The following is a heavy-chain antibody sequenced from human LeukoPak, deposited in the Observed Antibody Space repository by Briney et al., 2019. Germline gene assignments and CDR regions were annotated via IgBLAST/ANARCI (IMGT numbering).Heavy chain of an antibody. CDR2: ISAYNGNT. D-gene: IGHD4-17*01. Sequence: ASVKVSCKASGYTFTSYGISWVRQAPGQGLEWMGWISAYNGNTNYAQKFQGRVTMTRDTSISTAYMELSRLRSDDTAVYYCARAGDYGDYRYWGQGTLVTVSS. V-gene: IGHV1-18*01. CDR3: ARAGDYGDYRY. J-gene: IGHJ4*02. CDR1: GYTFTSYG.